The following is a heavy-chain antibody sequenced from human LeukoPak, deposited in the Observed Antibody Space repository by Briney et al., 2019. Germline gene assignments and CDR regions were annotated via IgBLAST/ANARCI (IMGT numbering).Heavy chain of an antibody. CDR3: ARVFYDSSGYYPPNNWFDP. CDR1: GGSISSYY. J-gene: IGHJ5*02. D-gene: IGHD3-22*01. V-gene: IGHV4-59*12. Sequence: PSETLSLTCTVSGGSISSYYWSWIRQPPGKGLEWIGYIYYSGSTNYNPSLKSRVTISVDTSKNQFSLKLSSVTAADTAVYYCARVFYDSSGYYPPNNWFDPWGQGTLVTVSS. CDR2: IYYSGST.